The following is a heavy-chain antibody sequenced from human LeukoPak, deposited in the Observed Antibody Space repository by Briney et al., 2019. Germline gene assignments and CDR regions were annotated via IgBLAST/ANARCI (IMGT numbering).Heavy chain of an antibody. D-gene: IGHD1-26*01. J-gene: IGHJ4*02. V-gene: IGHV3-30-3*01. CDR2: ISYDGSNK. CDR1: GFTFSSYA. CDR3: ARRSSGSPPYYFGY. Sequence: GGSLRLSCAASGFTFSSYAMHWVRQAPGKGLEWVAVISYDGSNKYYADSVKGRFTISRDNSKNTLYLQMNSLRAEDTAVYYCARRSSGSPPYYFGYWGQGTLVAVSS.